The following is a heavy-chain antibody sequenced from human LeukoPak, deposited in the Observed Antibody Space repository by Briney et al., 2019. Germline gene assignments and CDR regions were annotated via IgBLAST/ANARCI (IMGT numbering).Heavy chain of an antibody. V-gene: IGHV3-30*02. J-gene: IGHJ4*02. Sequence: GGSLRLSCAASGFTFSSYGMHWVRQAPGKGLEWVAFIRFDGNKKYYADSVQGRFTISRANSQNRLYLQMNSLRAEDTAVYYCAKLIVVGPSDNDLYWNWDDYWGQGTLVTVSS. CDR1: GFTFSSYG. CDR3: AKLIVVGPSDNDLYWNWDDY. CDR2: IRFDGNKK. D-gene: IGHD2-2*01.